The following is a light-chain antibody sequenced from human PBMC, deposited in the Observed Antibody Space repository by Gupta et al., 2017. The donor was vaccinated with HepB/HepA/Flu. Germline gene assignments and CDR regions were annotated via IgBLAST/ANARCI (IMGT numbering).Light chain of an antibody. CDR1: QSVSSY. V-gene: IGKV3-11*01. J-gene: IGKJ4*01. Sequence: EFALIQSPATLSLSPGERATLSCRASQSVSSYLAWYQQKPGQAPRLLIYDASNRATGIPARFSGSGSGTDFTLTISSLEPEDFAVYYCQQRSNWQLTFGGGTKVEIK. CDR3: QQRSNWQLT. CDR2: DAS.